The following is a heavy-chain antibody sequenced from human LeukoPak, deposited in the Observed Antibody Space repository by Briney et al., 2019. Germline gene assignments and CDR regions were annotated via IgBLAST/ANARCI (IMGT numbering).Heavy chain of an antibody. V-gene: IGHV4-39*07. CDR1: GGSISSSSYY. CDR3: ARYRPDYGDYGNWFDP. J-gene: IGHJ5*02. Sequence: SETLSLTCTVSGGSISSSSYYWGWIRQPPGKGLEWIGSIYYSGSTYYNPSLKSRVTISVDTSKNQFSLKLSSVTAADTAVYYCARYRPDYGDYGNWFDPWGQGTLVTVSS. D-gene: IGHD4-17*01. CDR2: IYYSGST.